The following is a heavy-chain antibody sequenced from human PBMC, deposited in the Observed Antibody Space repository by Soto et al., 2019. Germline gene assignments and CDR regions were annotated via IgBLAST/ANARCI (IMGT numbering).Heavy chain of an antibody. CDR1: GFTFSSYA. CDR2: ISYDGSNK. V-gene: IGHV3-30*04. Sequence: PGGSLRLSCAASGFTFSSYAMHWVRQAPGKGLEWVAVISYDGSNKYYADSVKGRFTISRDNSKNTLYLQMNSLRAEDTAVYYCAKANTYYGMDVWGQGTTVTVSS. CDR3: AKANTYYGMDV. J-gene: IGHJ6*02.